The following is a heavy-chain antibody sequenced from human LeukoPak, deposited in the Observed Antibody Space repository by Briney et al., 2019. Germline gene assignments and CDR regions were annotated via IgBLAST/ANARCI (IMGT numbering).Heavy chain of an antibody. D-gene: IGHD3-22*01. CDR3: ARGDYYYDTSGLSGH. CDR1: GGSVSSHY. J-gene: IGHJ4*02. Sequence: SETLSLTCTVSGGSVSSHYWSWIRQPPGKGLEWIGYIYHSGSANYNPSLKSRVTISLDTSKNQFSLKLTSVTAADTAVYYCARGDYYYDTSGLSGHWGQGTLVTVSS. CDR2: IYHSGSA. V-gene: IGHV4-59*02.